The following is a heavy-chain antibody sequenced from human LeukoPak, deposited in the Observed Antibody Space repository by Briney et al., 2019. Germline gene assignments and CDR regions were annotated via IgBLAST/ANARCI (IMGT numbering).Heavy chain of an antibody. Sequence: GGSLRLSCAAPGFTFSSYSMNWVRQAPGKGLEWVSYISSSSSTIYYADSVKGRFTISRDNARNSLYLQMISLRDEDTAVYYCARGGRGSYSFDFWGQGTLVTVSS. J-gene: IGHJ4*02. CDR3: ARGGRGSYSFDF. D-gene: IGHD1-26*01. V-gene: IGHV3-48*02. CDR1: GFTFSSYS. CDR2: ISSSSSTI.